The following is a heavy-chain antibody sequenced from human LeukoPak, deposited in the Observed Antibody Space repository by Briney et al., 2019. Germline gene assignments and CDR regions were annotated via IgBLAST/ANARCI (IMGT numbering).Heavy chain of an antibody. V-gene: IGHV1-18*01. CDR1: GYTFTSYG. Sequence: ASVKVSCKASGYTFTSYGISWVRQAPGQGLEWMGWISAYNGNTNYAQKLQGRVTMTRNTSISTAYMELSSLRSEDTAVYYCAREESGDREFDYWGQGTLVTVSS. J-gene: IGHJ4*02. CDR3: AREESGDREFDY. D-gene: IGHD3-10*01. CDR2: ISAYNGNT.